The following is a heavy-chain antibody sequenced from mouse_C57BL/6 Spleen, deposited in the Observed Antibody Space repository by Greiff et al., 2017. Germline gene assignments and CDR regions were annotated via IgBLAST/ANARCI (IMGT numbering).Heavy chain of an antibody. Sequence: VQLQQSGAELVKPGASVKISCKASGYAFSSYWMNWVQQRPGKGLEWIGRIYPGDGDTNYNGKFKGKARLTADKSYSTAYMQISSLTAEDSAVYDCARLKSTDVYAMDYWGQGTSVTVSS. CDR1: GYAFSSYW. CDR2: IYPGDGDT. J-gene: IGHJ4*01. V-gene: IGHV1-80*01. D-gene: IGHD5-1*01. CDR3: ARLKSTDVYAMDY.